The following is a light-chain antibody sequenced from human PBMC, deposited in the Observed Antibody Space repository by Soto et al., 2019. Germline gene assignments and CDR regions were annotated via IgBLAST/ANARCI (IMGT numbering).Light chain of an antibody. Sequence: DFQMTQSPSSLSASVGDRVTITCRASQDIGNDLGWYQQKPGKAPKRLIYAASTLQSGVPSRFSGGGSGTVFTLTISSLQPEDFTTYYCLQHNTYPWTFGQGTKVEIE. CDR1: QDIGND. V-gene: IGKV1-17*01. J-gene: IGKJ1*01. CDR3: LQHNTYPWT. CDR2: AAS.